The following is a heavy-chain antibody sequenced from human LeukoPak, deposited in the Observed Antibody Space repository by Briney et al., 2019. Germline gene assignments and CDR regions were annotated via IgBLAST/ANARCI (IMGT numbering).Heavy chain of an antibody. Sequence: GASVKVSCKASGYTFTSYAMHWVRQAPGQRLEWMGWINAGNGNTKYSQEFQGRVTITRDTSASTAYMELSSLRSEDMAVYYCARDGRGYGYGYPLYFDYWGQGTLVTVSS. CDR2: INAGNGNT. CDR1: GYTFTSYA. D-gene: IGHD5-18*01. CDR3: ARDGRGYGYGYPLYFDY. V-gene: IGHV1-3*03. J-gene: IGHJ4*02.